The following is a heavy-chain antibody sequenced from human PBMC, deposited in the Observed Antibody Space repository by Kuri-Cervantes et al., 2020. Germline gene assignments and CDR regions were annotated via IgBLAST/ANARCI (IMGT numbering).Heavy chain of an antibody. J-gene: IGHJ3*02. D-gene: IGHD5-12*01. V-gene: IGHV1-3*01. Sequence: ETVPYQASGYSFTSYGISWVRQAPGQGLEWMGWINAGNGNTKYSQKFQGRVTITRDTSASTAYMELSSLRSEDTAVYYCARDSVPYSGYDYGCAFDIWGQGTMVTVSS. CDR1: GYSFTSYG. CDR3: ARDSVPYSGYDYGCAFDI. CDR2: INAGNGNT.